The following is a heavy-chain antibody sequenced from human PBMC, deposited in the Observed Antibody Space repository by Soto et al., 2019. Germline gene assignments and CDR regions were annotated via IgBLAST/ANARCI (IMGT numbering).Heavy chain of an antibody. CDR1: GGTFSSYT. CDR3: ARESDCSGGSCYLYY. J-gene: IGHJ4*02. V-gene: IGHV1-69*08. CDR2: IIPILGIA. D-gene: IGHD2-15*01. Sequence: QVQLVQSGAEVKKPGSSVKVSCKASGGTFSSYTISWVRQAPGQGLEWMGRIIPILGIANYAQKFQGRVTITADKSXXTAYMELSSLRSEDTAVYYCARESDCSGGSCYLYYWGQGTLVTVSS.